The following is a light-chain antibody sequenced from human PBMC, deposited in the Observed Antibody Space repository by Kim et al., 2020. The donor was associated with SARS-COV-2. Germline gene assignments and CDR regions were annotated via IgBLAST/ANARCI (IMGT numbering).Light chain of an antibody. V-gene: IGKV3D-15*01. CDR1: QSVRSD. CDR2: GAS. CDR3: QQYNNWPLT. J-gene: IGKJ4*01. Sequence: VSPGEGATLSCRASQSVRSDLAWYQQKPGQAPRLLIYGASTRTTGIPARFSGSGSGTEFTLTISSLQSEDFAVYYCQQYNNWPLTFGGGTKVDIK.